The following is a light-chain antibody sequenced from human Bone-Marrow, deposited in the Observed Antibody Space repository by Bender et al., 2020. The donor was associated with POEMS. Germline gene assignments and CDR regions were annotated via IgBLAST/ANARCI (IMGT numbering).Light chain of an antibody. J-gene: IGLJ3*02. CDR1: SSDIGGYDY. CDR3: ATWDDSLNGWV. V-gene: IGLV2-8*01. Sequence: QSVLTQPPSASGSPGQSVTISCTGTSSDIGGYDYVSWYQQHPGKAPKLIIFEVRQRPSGVPDRFSGSKSGDTAFLTVSGLQAEDEADYYCATWDDSLNGWVFGGGTKLTVL. CDR2: EVR.